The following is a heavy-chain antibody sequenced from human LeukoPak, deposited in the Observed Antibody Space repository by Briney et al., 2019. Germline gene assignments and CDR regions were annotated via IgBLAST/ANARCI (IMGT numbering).Heavy chain of an antibody. CDR3: ARDYYGDYTNNWFDP. D-gene: IGHD4-17*01. V-gene: IGHV1-2*02. CDR1: GYTFTGYY. CDR2: INPNSGGT. J-gene: IGHJ5*02. Sequence: ASVKVSCKASGYTFTGYYMHWVRQAPGQGLEWMGWINPNSGGTNYAQKFQGRVTMTRDTSISTAYMELSRLRSDDTAVYYCARDYYGDYTNNWFDPWGQGTLVTVSS.